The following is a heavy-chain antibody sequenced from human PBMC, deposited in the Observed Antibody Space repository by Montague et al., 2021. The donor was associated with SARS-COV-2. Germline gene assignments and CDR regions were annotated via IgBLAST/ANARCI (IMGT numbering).Heavy chain of an antibody. CDR2: ISTSAYTT. D-gene: IGHD3-16*02. V-gene: IGHV3-48*03. J-gene: IGHJ3*02. CDR3: TRDYRSIVGDGLEI. Sequence: SLRLSCAASGFTFSNYDMNWVRQAPGKGPEWISCISTSAYTTSYAGSVKGRFTISRDNGKNSLYLQMNSLRVEDTAVYYCTRDYRSIVGDGLEIWGQGTKVTVSS. CDR1: GFTFSNYD.